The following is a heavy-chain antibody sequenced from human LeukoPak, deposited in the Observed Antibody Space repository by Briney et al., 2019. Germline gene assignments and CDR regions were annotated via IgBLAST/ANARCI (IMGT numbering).Heavy chain of an antibody. CDR1: GGSISSYY. Sequence: SETLSLTCTVSGGSISSYYWSWIRQPAGKGLEWIGRIYTSGSTNYNPSLKSRVTISVDTSKNQFSLKLSSVTAADTAVYYCARGCGGDCYSNYYYGMDVWGQGTTVTVSS. CDR2: IYTSGST. V-gene: IGHV4-4*07. J-gene: IGHJ6*02. D-gene: IGHD2-21*02. CDR3: ARGCGGDCYSNYYYGMDV.